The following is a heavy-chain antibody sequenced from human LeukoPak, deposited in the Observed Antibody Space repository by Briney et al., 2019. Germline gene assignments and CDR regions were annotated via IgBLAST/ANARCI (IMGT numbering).Heavy chain of an antibody. CDR3: AKGVHSATVVARGLEGADY. D-gene: IGHD3-22*01. CDR1: GFTFSSYG. V-gene: IGHV3-30*18. J-gene: IGHJ4*02. CDR2: ISYDGSNK. Sequence: GGSLRLSCAVSGFTFSSYGMHWVRQAPGKGLEWVAIISYDGSNKYYADSVKGRFTISRDNSKNTLYLQMNSLRAEDTAVYYCAKGVHSATVVARGLEGADYWGQGTLVTVSS.